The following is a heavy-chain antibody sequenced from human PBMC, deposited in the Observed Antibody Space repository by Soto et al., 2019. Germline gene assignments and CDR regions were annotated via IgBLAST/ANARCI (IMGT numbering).Heavy chain of an antibody. V-gene: IGHV3-23*01. CDR1: GFTVSIYA. D-gene: IGHD2-2*01. CDR2: ISGSGGST. CDR3: AKDVPDIVVVPAATFFDY. Sequence: GGSLRLSCGASGFTVSIYAISWGRQAPGKGLEWVSAISGSGGSTYYADSVKGRFTISRDNSKNTLYLQMNSLRAEDTAVYYCAKDVPDIVVVPAATFFDYWGQGTLVTVSS. J-gene: IGHJ4*02.